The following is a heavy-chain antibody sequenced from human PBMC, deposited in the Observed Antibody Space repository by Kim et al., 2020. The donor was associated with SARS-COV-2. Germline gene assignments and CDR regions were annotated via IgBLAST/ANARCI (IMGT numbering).Heavy chain of an antibody. CDR2: IYYSGST. V-gene: IGHV4-39*01. CDR1: GGSISSSSYY. D-gene: IGHD3-9*01. CDR3: ASAFDILTGYHDY. J-gene: IGHJ4*02. Sequence: SETLSLTCTVSGGSISSSSYYWGWIRQPPGKGLEWIGSIYYSGSTYYNPSLKSRVTISVDTSKNQFSLKLSSVTAADTAVYYCASAFDILTGYHDYWGQGTLVTVSS.